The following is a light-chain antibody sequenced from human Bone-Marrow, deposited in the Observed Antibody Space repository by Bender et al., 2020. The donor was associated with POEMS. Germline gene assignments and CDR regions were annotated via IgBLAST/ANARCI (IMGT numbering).Light chain of an antibody. CDR1: SGNIASSY. CDR3: SSYTTSSTVA. Sequence: LTQPHSVSESPGKTVTISCTRSSGNIASSYVQWYQHHPGKAPRLIIYEVKNRPLGVSDRFSGFQSGNTASLTISGLQAEDEADYYCSSYTTSSTVAFGGGTKLTVL. V-gene: IGLV2-14*01. J-gene: IGLJ2*01. CDR2: EVK.